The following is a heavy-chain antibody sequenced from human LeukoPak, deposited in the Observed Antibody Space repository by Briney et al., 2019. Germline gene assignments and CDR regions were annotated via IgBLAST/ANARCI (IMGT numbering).Heavy chain of an antibody. D-gene: IGHD3-3*01. CDR1: GYTFTGYY. CDR3: ARESEEGLDY. V-gene: IGHV1-2*02. CDR2: INHNSGGT. Sequence: GASLKVSCKASGYTFTGYYMHWVRQAPGQRVEWMGWINHNSGGTNYAQKFQGRVTMTRDTSISTAYMELSRLRSDDTAVYYCARESEEGLDYWGQGTLVTVSS. J-gene: IGHJ4*02.